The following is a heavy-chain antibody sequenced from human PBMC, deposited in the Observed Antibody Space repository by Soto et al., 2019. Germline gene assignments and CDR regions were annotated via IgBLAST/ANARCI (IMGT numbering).Heavy chain of an antibody. CDR1: GGSFSSYY. CDR3: GRWGGLAPAGTLSFDY. CDR2: IYNSGSS. D-gene: IGHD2-2*01. J-gene: IGHJ4*01. V-gene: IGHV4-59*01. Sequence: PSETLSLTCTASGGSFSSYYLSWIRQSPGKELEWIGFIYNSGSSYYNASLKSRVAISLDTSKKKFSLKLSSVTAADTAVHYCGRWGGLAPAGTLSFDYWGEASLVTFAS.